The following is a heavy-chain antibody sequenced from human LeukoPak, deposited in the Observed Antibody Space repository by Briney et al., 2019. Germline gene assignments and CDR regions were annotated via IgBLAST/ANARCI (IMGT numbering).Heavy chain of an antibody. CDR3: ARVSSGHDGLDY. CDR1: GYTFTSYG. Sequence: ASVKVSCKTSGYTFTSYGISWVRQAPGQGLEWMGWVSAYNGNTNYAQKLQGRVTMTTDTSTSTAYMELRSLRSDGTAVYYCARVSSGHDGLDYWGQGTLVTVSS. V-gene: IGHV1-18*01. D-gene: IGHD3-22*01. J-gene: IGHJ4*02. CDR2: VSAYNGNT.